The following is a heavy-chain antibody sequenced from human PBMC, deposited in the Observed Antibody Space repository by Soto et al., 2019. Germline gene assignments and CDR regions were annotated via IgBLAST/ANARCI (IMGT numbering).Heavy chain of an antibody. D-gene: IGHD6-19*01. CDR1: GASISSYY. CDR3: ARVRYSSRSWFDP. Sequence: SETLSLTCTVSGASISSYYWSWIRQPPGKGLEWIGYIYYSGSTNYNPSLKSRDNISVDTSKNQFSLKLNSVTAADTAVYYCARVRYSSRSWFDPWGQGTLVTVSS. J-gene: IGHJ5*02. CDR2: IYYSGST. V-gene: IGHV4-59*01.